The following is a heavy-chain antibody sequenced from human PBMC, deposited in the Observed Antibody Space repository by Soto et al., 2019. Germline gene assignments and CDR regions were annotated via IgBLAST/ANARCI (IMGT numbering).Heavy chain of an antibody. J-gene: IGHJ4*02. CDR1: GGTFSSYG. V-gene: IGHV1-69*13. CDR3: ARSVGVTTLSYLDY. Sequence: ASVKVSCKAAGGTFSSYGISWVRQAPGQGLEWMGGIIPMFGTATHTQNFQGRLTITADESTSTAYMELSSLRSEDTAVYFCARSVGVTTLSYLDYWGQGTLVPSPQ. CDR2: IIPMFGTA. D-gene: IGHD1-26*01.